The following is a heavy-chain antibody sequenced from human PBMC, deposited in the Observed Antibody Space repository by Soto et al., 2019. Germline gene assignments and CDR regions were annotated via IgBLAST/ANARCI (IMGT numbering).Heavy chain of an antibody. V-gene: IGHV3-23*01. CDR3: VRKYPGTRPFDY. CDR2: IGTDGNT. D-gene: IGHD2-2*01. J-gene: IGHJ4*01. Sequence: GGSLRLSCTASGFTFNSYAMNWVRQAPGKGLAWVSAIGTDGNTYYANSVKGRFTISRDNSRTTLYLQMNSLRVEDTALYYCVRKYPGTRPFDYWGQGTLVTVSS. CDR1: GFTFNSYA.